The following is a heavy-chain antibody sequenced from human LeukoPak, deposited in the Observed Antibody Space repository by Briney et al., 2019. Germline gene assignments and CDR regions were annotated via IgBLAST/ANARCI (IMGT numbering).Heavy chain of an antibody. Sequence: ASVRVSCKSSVYTFTIYYMHWVRQAPGQGLEWMGIINPSGGSTSYAQKFQGRVTMTRDTSTSTVYMELSSLRSEDTAVYYCARASSNCGGDCYYFDYWGQGTLVTVSS. J-gene: IGHJ4*02. V-gene: IGHV1-46*03. CDR3: ARASSNCGGDCYYFDY. CDR1: VYTFTIYY. D-gene: IGHD2-21*02. CDR2: INPSGGST.